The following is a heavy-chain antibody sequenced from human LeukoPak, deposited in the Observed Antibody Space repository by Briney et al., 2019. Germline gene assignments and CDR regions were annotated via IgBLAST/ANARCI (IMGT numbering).Heavy chain of an antibody. CDR2: IYTSGST. V-gene: IGHV4-61*02. D-gene: IGHD4-17*01. Sequence: SETLSLTCTVSGGSISSGSYYWSWIRQPAGKGLEWIGRIYTSGSTNYNPSLKSRVTISVDTSKNQFSLKLSSVTAADTAVYYCARDGDYGGFDYWGQGTLSPSPQ. CDR3: ARDGDYGGFDY. J-gene: IGHJ4*02. CDR1: GGSISSGSYY.